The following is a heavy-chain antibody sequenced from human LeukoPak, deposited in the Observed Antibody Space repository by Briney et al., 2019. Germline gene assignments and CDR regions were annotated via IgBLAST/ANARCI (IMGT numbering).Heavy chain of an antibody. CDR1: GFTFSSYS. CDR2: ISSSSSYI. V-gene: IGHV3-21*01. CDR3: ARDKVKGDLLDSWSGYYSDYYFDY. Sequence: GGSLRLSCAASGFTFSSYSMNWVRQAPGKGLEWVSSISSSSSYIYYADSVKGRFTISRDNAKNSLYLQMNSLRAEDTAVYYCARDKVKGDLLDSWSGYYSDYYFDYWGQGTLVTVSS. J-gene: IGHJ4*02. D-gene: IGHD3-3*01.